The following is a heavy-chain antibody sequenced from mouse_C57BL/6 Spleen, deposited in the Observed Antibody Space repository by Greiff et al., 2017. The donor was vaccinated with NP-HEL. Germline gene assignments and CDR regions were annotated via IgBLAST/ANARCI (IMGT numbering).Heavy chain of an antibody. D-gene: IGHD2-12*01. CDR3: AYDEEGFYAMDY. CDR1: GYTFTDYN. V-gene: IGHV1-22*01. CDR2: INPNNGGT. J-gene: IGHJ4*01. Sequence: EVQLQQSGPELVKPGASVKMSCKASGYTFTDYNMHWVKQSHGKSLEWIGYINPNNGGTSYNQKFKGKATLTVNKSSSTAYMELRSLTSEDSAVYYCAYDEEGFYAMDYWGQGTSVTVSS.